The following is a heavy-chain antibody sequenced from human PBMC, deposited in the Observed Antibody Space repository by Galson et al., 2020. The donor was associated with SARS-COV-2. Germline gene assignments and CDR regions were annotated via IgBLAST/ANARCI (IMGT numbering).Heavy chain of an antibody. J-gene: IGHJ4*02. Sequence: SETLSLTCTVSDGSISNSYWSWLRQPPGKGLEWIAYMYYRGAINYNPSLTSRVTISIDTSRNEVSLHLKSVTAADTAVYYCARGFIHDFWGQGTLVTVSP. CDR2: MYYRGAI. CDR1: DGSISNSY. CDR3: ARGFIHDF. D-gene: IGHD5-18*01. V-gene: IGHV4-59*01.